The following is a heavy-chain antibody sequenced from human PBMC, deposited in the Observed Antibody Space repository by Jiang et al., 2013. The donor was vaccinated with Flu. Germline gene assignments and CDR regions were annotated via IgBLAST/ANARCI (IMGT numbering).Heavy chain of an antibody. CDR2: IYYSGST. CDR1: GGSISSSSYY. CDR3: ARLSGVAFDY. J-gene: IGHJ4*02. Sequence: GPGLVKPSETLSLTCTVSGGSISSSSYYWGWIRQPPGKGLEWIGSIYYSGSTYYNPSLKSRVTISVDTSKNQFSLKLSSVTXADTAVYYCARLSGVAFDYWGQGTLVTVSS. V-gene: IGHV4-39*01. D-gene: IGHD3-3*01.